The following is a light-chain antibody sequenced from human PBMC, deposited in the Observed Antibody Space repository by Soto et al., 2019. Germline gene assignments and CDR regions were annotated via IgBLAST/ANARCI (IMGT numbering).Light chain of an antibody. CDR2: AAS. CDR1: ESIASY. CDR3: QQSYSTPWT. V-gene: IGKV1-39*01. Sequence: DIQMTQSPSSLSASVGDRVTITCRASESIASYLNWYQQKPGKAPTLLVYAASSLESGAPPRFSGTVSGTAFTLTITSLQPDAVAKYFCQQSYSTPWTFGQGTKVEL. J-gene: IGKJ1*01.